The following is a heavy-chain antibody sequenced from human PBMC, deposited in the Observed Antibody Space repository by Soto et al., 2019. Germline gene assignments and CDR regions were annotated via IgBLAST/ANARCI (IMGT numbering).Heavy chain of an antibody. CDR2: IYHSGST. CDR1: GGSISSSNW. D-gene: IGHD6-13*01. CDR3: ASVIAAAGTYFDY. J-gene: IGHJ4*02. Sequence: PSETLSLTCAVSGGSISSSNWWSWVRQPPGKGLEWIGEIYHSGSTNYNPSLKSRVTISVDKSKNQFSLKLSSVTAADTAVYYCASVIAAAGTYFDYWGQGTLVTVSS. V-gene: IGHV4-4*02.